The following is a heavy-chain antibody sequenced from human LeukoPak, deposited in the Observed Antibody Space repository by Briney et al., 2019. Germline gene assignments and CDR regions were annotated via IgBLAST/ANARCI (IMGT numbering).Heavy chain of an antibody. V-gene: IGHV3-30*04. CDR2: ISYDGSNK. CDR1: GFTFSSYA. D-gene: IGHD3-22*01. J-gene: IGHJ3*02. Sequence: QPGGSLRLSCAASGFTFSSYAMHWVRQAPGKGLEWVAAISYDGSNKYYADSVKGRFTISRDNSKNTLYLQMNSLRAGDTAVYYCARVPGAGYYDSSGYTSPRDAFDIWGQGTMVTVSS. CDR3: ARVPGAGYYDSSGYTSPRDAFDI.